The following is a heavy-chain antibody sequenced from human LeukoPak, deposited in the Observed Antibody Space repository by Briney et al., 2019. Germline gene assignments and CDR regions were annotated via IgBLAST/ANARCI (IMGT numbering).Heavy chain of an antibody. J-gene: IGHJ4*02. V-gene: IGHV4-61*01. CDR2: IYYTGIT. CDR1: GGSFNSGTYY. Sequence: SETLSLTCAVSGGSFNSGTYYWSWIRQHPGKGLEWIGYIYYTGITNYNPSLKSRVTISVDTSKNQFSLNLKSVTAADTAVYYCATSQCGSDCYLAGDYWGQGTLVTVSS. CDR3: ATSQCGSDCYLAGDY. D-gene: IGHD2-21*02.